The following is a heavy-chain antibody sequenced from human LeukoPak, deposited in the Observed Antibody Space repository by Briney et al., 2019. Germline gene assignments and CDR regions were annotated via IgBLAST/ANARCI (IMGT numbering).Heavy chain of an antibody. V-gene: IGHV4-34*01. J-gene: IGHJ5*02. CDR2: INHSGST. Sequence: SETLSLTCAVYGGSFSGYYWSWIRQPPGKGLEWIGEINHSGSTNYNPSLKSRVTISVDTSKNQFSLKRSSVTAADTAVYYCARDLYDSSGYTENWFDPWGQGTLVTVSS. CDR3: ARDLYDSSGYTENWFDP. D-gene: IGHD3-22*01. CDR1: GGSFSGYY.